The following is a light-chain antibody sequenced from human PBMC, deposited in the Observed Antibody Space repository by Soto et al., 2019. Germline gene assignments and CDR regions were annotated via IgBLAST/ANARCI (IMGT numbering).Light chain of an antibody. J-gene: IGKJ4*01. CDR1: QSVSSN. CDR3: QQYNVCPLT. V-gene: IGKV3-15*01. Sequence: IVMTQSPATLSVSPGERATLSCRASQSVSSNLAWYQQKPGQTLKLLIYVASTRATGIPARFSGSGSGTEFNLTISSLQSEDFAVYYCQQYNVCPLTCGGGTKVEFK. CDR2: VAS.